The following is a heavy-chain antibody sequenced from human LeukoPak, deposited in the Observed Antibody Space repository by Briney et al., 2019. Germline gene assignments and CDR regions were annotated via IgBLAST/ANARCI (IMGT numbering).Heavy chain of an antibody. CDR2: INPSGGST. D-gene: IGHD5-24*01. CDR3: ARAIEREDFDY. Sequence: AASVKVSYKASGGTFSSYAISWVRQAPGQGLEWMGIINPSGGSTSYAQKFQGRVTMTRDTSTSTVYMELSSLRSEDTAVYYCARAIEREDFDYWGQGTLVTVSS. V-gene: IGHV1-46*01. J-gene: IGHJ4*02. CDR1: GGTFSSYA.